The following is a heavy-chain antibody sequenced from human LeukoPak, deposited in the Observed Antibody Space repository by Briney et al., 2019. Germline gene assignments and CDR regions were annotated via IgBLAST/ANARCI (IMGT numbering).Heavy chain of an antibody. V-gene: IGHV3-30*02. CDR2: IRYDGSNK. J-gene: IGHJ3*02. CDR1: GFTFSSYG. CDR3: AKDRFLSVAAGRNWRGSFAFDI. Sequence: GGSLRLSCAASGFTFSSYGMHWVRQAPGKGLEWVAFIRYDGSNKYYADSVKGRFTISRDNSKNTLYLQMNSLRAEDTAVYYCAKDRFLSVAAGRNWRGSFAFDIWGQGTMVTVSS. D-gene: IGHD6-13*01.